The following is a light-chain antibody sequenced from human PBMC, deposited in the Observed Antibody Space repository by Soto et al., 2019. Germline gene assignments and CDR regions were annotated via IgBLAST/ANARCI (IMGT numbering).Light chain of an antibody. CDR1: QGIGSD. J-gene: IGKJ4*01. CDR3: LQDHNLLT. CDR2: AVS. Sequence: AIEMTQSPSSLSASVGDRVTITCRASQGIGSDLAWYQQRPGKAPKLLIYAVSSLQNGVPSRFRGSGSGTDFTLTISSLQPEDFASYYCLQDHNLLTFGGGTKVETK. V-gene: IGKV1-6*01.